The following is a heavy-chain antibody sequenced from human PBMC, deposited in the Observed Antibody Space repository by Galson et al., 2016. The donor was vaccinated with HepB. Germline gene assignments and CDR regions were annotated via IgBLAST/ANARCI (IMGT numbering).Heavy chain of an antibody. D-gene: IGHD3-16*01. CDR1: GFTFSRYG. V-gene: IGHV3-33*01. CDR3: ARAHTIMLNYFDY. CDR2: IWSDGSNK. J-gene: IGHJ4*02. Sequence: SLRLSCAASGFTFSRYGMHWVRQAPGKGLEWVALIWSDGSNKYYADSVKGRFTISRDNSKNTAYLQMNSLRAEDRAVYYCARAHTIMLNYFDYWGQGTLVTVSS.